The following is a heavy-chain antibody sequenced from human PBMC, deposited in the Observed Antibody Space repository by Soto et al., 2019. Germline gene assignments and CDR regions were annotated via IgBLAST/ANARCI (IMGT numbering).Heavy chain of an antibody. CDR2: INPNSGGT. Sequence: ASVKVSCKASGYTFTGYYMHWVLQAPGQGLEWMGWINPNSGGTNYAQKFQGRVTMTRDTSISTAYMELSRLRSDDTAVYYCAREYCSSTSWNGMDVWGQGTTVTVSS. CDR1: GYTFTGYY. V-gene: IGHV1-2*02. J-gene: IGHJ6*02. D-gene: IGHD2-2*01. CDR3: AREYCSSTSWNGMDV.